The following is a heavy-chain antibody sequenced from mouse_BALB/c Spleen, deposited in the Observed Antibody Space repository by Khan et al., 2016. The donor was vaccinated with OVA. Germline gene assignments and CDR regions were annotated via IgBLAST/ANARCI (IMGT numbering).Heavy chain of an antibody. J-gene: IGHJ3*01. CDR2: IRKKASGYTT. D-gene: IGHD1-2*01. Sequence: EVELVESGGGLVQPGGSLRLSCAPSGFTFTDYYMNWVRQPPGKALEWLGFIRKKASGYTTEYSPSVKGRFTISRDNSPSILYLQMNTLRAEDSATYYCARVDYGYGLAYWGQGTLVTVSA. V-gene: IGHV7-3*02. CDR3: ARVDYGYGLAY. CDR1: GFTFTDYY.